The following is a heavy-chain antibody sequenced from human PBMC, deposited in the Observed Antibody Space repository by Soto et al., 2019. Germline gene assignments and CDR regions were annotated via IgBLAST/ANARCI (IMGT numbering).Heavy chain of an antibody. J-gene: IGHJ4*02. V-gene: IGHV1-69*13. D-gene: IGHD4-17*01. CDR3: ARVTYGDYLFDY. CDR2: IIPIFGTA. Sequence: ASVKVSCKASGGTFSSYAISWVRQAPGQGLEWMGGIIPIFGTANYAQKFQGRVTITADESTSTAYMELGSLRSEDTAVYYCARVTYGDYLFDYWGQGTLVTVSS. CDR1: GGTFSSYA.